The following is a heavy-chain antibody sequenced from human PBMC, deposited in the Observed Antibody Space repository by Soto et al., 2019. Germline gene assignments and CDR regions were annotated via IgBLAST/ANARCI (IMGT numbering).Heavy chain of an antibody. CDR3: AKDGVARNGDWDWFDP. Sequence: EVQLLESGGGLVQPGGSVRLSCAASGFTFRNYAMTWVRQAPGKGLEWVSSIHGEGAGTYYADSVKGRFTVSRDDSKETLYLQMCSLRVDATAVYYCAKDGVARNGDWDWFDPWGQGTLVTVAS. CDR2: IHGEGAGT. J-gene: IGHJ5*02. V-gene: IGHV3-23*01. CDR1: GFTFRNYA. D-gene: IGHD6-19*01.